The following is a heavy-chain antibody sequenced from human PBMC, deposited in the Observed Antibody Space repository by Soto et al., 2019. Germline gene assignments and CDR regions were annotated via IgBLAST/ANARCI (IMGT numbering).Heavy chain of an antibody. CDR2: TDPSDSYT. D-gene: IGHD1-1*01. J-gene: IGHJ3*02. V-gene: IGHV5-10-1*01. CDR1: GYSFTNYW. Sequence: GATLKISCQCSGYSFTNYWISWVRQMPGKGLEWMGRTDPSDSYTNYSPSFQGHVTVSTDKSITTAYLQWSSLKASDTAMYYCARHKATTGPPICGQGTMVTVSS. CDR3: ARHKATTGPPI.